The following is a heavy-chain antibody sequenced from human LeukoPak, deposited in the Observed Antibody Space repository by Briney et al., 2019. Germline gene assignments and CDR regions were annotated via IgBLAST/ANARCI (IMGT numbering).Heavy chain of an antibody. V-gene: IGHV3-73*01. D-gene: IGHD2-2*01. CDR3: ASATPLPAAPTGAFDI. Sequence: GGSLRLSCAASGFTFSGSAMHWVRQASGKGREWVGRIRSKANSYATAYAASVKGRFTIARDDSKNTAYLQMNSLRAEDTAVYYCASATPLPAAPTGAFDIWGQGTMVTVSS. CDR1: GFTFSGSA. CDR2: IRSKANSYAT. J-gene: IGHJ3*02.